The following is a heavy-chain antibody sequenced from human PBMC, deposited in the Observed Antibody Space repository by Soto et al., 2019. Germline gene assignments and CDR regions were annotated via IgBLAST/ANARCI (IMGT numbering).Heavy chain of an antibody. Sequence: AQLVQSGAEVKKPGASVKVSCRASGYSFMSYTLYWLRQAPGQRLEWMGWINTGNGFPKYSQNFQGRVTFTRDTSTNTAYMDLGSLTSEDTAVYYCATNPSGFGAFDTWGQGTMVAVSS. D-gene: IGHD6-19*01. CDR2: INTGNGFP. V-gene: IGHV1-3*04. CDR1: GYSFMSYT. CDR3: ATNPSGFGAFDT. J-gene: IGHJ3*02.